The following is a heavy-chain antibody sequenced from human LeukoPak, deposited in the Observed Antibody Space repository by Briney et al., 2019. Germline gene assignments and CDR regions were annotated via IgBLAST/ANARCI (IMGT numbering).Heavy chain of an antibody. D-gene: IGHD1-26*01. CDR2: IAHDGSVQ. Sequence: GGSLRLSCAASGFTFSNYGMHWVRQTPGKGLEWVTVIAHDGSVQYYTDSVKGRFTISRDDSKNTLYLQMNSLRAEDTAVYYCARLKYGSPQHWGQGTLVTVSS. J-gene: IGHJ1*01. CDR3: ARLKYGSPQH. CDR1: GFTFSNYG. V-gene: IGHV3-30*03.